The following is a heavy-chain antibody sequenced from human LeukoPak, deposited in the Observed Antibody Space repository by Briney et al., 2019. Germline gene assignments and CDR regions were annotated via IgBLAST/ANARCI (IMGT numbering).Heavy chain of an antibody. Sequence: SETLSLTCTVSGGSISSSSYYWGWIRQPPGKGLEWIGSIYYSGSIYYNPSLKSRVTISVDTSKNQFSLKLSSVTAADTAVYYCARHPDILTGFDYWGQGTLVTVSS. CDR2: IYYSGSI. V-gene: IGHV4-39*01. J-gene: IGHJ4*02. CDR3: ARHPDILTGFDY. CDR1: GGSISSSSYY. D-gene: IGHD3-9*01.